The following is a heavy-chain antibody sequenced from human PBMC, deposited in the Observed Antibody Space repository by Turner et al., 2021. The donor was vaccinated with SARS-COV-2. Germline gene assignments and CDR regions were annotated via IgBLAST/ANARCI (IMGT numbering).Heavy chain of an antibody. CDR3: ATKSGGFDY. V-gene: IGHV3-23*01. CDR1: GFTFSNYA. D-gene: IGHD6-25*01. Sequence: EEQPLESGGDLIQHGGSLRLYCAASGFTFSNYAMGWVRQDPGKGLNWVLLISESGFRTYYADSVKGRFTISRDNSKNTLFLQMNSLRAEDTAVYYCATKSGGFDYWGQGTLVTVSS. J-gene: IGHJ4*02. CDR2: ISESGFRT.